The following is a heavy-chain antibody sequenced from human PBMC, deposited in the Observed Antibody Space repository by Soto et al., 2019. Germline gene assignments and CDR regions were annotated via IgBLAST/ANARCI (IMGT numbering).Heavy chain of an antibody. Sequence: QVQLQESGPGLVKPSETLSLTCTVSGGSISSYYWSWIRQPPGKGLEWIGYIYYSGSTNYNPSLKSRVTISVDTSKNQFSLKLSSVTAADTAVYYCARARGEHKFLEWLFNDAFDIWGQGTMVTVSS. CDR1: GGSISSYY. V-gene: IGHV4-59*01. CDR3: ARARGEHKFLEWLFNDAFDI. CDR2: IYYSGST. J-gene: IGHJ3*02. D-gene: IGHD3-3*01.